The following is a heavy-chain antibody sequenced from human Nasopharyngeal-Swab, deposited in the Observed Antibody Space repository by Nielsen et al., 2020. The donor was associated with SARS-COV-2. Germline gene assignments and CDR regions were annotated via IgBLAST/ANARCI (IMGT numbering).Heavy chain of an antibody. CDR2: VSSNGSNT. J-gene: IGHJ4*02. V-gene: IGHV3-64D*08. CDR1: GFTFNTYA. Sequence: GGSLRLSCSASGFTFNTYAMHWVRQAPGKGLECVSFVSSNGSNTDYADSVKGRFTISRDNSKNTLYLQMTSLRAEDTAVYYCVKPGYSSGWYRRGFYFDYWGQGILVAVSS. CDR3: VKPGYSSGWYRRGFYFDY. D-gene: IGHD6-19*01.